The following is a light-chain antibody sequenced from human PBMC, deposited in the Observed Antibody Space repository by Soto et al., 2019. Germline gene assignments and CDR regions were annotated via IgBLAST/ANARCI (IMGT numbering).Light chain of an antibody. CDR2: DVS. Sequence: QSALTQPASVSGSPGQSITISGTGTSSDVGSYNYVSWYQQYPGKAPKLMIYDVSNRHSGVSYRFSGSKSGNTASMTISGIQDEDEAVYSRSSYTTSSTHVVFGAGTKLTVL. V-gene: IGLV2-14*01. J-gene: IGLJ2*01. CDR3: SSYTTSSTHVV. CDR1: SSDVGSYNY.